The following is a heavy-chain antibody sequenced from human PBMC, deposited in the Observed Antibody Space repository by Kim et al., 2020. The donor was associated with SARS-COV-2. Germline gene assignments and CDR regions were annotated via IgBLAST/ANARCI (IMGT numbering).Heavy chain of an antibody. J-gene: IGHJ3*02. CDR3: ARDYGDYEAQSAFDI. Sequence: SETLSLTCAVYGGSFSGYYWSWIRQPPGKGLEWIGEINHSGSTNYNPSLKSRVTISVDTSKNQFSLKLSSVTAADAAVYYCARDYGDYEAQSAFDIWGQGTMVTVSS. V-gene: IGHV4-34*01. D-gene: IGHD4-17*01. CDR1: GGSFSGYY. CDR2: INHSGST.